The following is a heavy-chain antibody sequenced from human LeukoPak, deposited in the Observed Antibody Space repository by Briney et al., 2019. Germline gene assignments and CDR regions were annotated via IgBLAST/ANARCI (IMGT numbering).Heavy chain of an antibody. CDR1: GGSISSGGYY. CDR2: IYHSGST. J-gene: IGHJ6*03. Sequence: SQTLSLTCTVSGGSISSGGYYWSWIRQPPGKGLEWIVYIYHSGSTYYNPSLKSRVTISVDRSKNQFSLKLSSVTAADTAVYYCARVDIVVVPAAMDYYYYYYMDVWGKGTTVTVSS. V-gene: IGHV4-30-2*01. D-gene: IGHD2-2*01. CDR3: ARVDIVVVPAAMDYYYYYYMDV.